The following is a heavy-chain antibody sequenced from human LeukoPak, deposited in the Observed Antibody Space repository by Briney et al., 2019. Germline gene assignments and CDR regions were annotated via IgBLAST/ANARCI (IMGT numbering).Heavy chain of an antibody. CDR2: IYHSGST. CDR3: ARAGYYYDSSGLFDY. CDR1: GGSISSGGYS. J-gene: IGHJ4*02. D-gene: IGHD3-22*01. Sequence: SQTLSLTCAVSGGSISSGGYSWSWIRQPPGKGLEWIVYIYHSGSTYYNPSLKSRVTISVDRSKNQFSLKLSSVTAADTAVYYCARAGYYYDSSGLFDYWGQGTLVTVSS. V-gene: IGHV4-30-2*01.